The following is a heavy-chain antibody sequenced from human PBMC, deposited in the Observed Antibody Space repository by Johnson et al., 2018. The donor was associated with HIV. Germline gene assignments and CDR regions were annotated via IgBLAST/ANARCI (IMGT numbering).Heavy chain of an antibody. CDR3: ARGLDSGSSWFGAFDI. Sequence: VQLVESGGGVVRPGGSLRLSCGASGFTFDDYGMSWVRQAPGKGLEWVSVIYSGGSTYYADSVQGRCTISRDKSKNTLYLQMNSLRAEEPAVYYCARGLDSGSSWFGAFDIWGQGTMVTVSS. J-gene: IGHJ3*02. D-gene: IGHD6-13*01. CDR1: GFTFDDYG. CDR2: IYSGGST. V-gene: IGHV3-66*01.